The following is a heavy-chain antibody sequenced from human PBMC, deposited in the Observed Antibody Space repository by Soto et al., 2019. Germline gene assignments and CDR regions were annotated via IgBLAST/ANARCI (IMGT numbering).Heavy chain of an antibody. CDR3: ARDRWNSGRYFDY. Sequence: PSETLSLTCTVSGGSVSGGSYYWNWIRQPPGKGLEWIGYIYYTGSTSYNPSLKSRSSISVDTSENQFSLQLSSVTAADTAVYYCARDRWNSGRYFDYWGQGTLVTVSS. CDR2: IYYTGST. D-gene: IGHD1-7*01. V-gene: IGHV4-30-4*08. J-gene: IGHJ4*02. CDR1: GGSVSGGSYY.